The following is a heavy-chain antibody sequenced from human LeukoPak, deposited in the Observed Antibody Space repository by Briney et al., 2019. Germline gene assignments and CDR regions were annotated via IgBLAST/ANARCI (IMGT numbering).Heavy chain of an antibody. CDR2: ISYDGSKK. CDR3: AKERSTRMVMYYFDY. V-gene: IGHV3-30-3*01. Sequence: HPGGSLRLSCAASGFIFSSYAMHWVRQAPGKGLEWVAVISYDGSKKYYADSVKGRFTISRDNSKNTLYLQMNSLGAEDTAVYYCAKERSTRMVMYYFDYWGQGTLVTVSS. CDR1: GFIFSSYA. J-gene: IGHJ4*02. D-gene: IGHD3-22*01.